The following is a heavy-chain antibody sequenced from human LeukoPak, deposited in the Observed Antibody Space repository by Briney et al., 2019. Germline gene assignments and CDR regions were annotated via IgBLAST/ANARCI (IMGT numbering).Heavy chain of an antibody. CDR1: GYTFNDYG. J-gene: IGHJ4*02. Sequence: ASVKVSCKASGYTFNDYGIAWVRQAPGHGLEWMGWISVYNGNTMNAQKFQGRVTMTTDTSTNTAYMELRSLRSDDTAVYYCARDSGTWVECTRTACYIAYWGQGTLVSVSS. CDR2: ISVYNGNT. V-gene: IGHV1-18*01. D-gene: IGHD2-2*02. CDR3: ARDSGTWVECTRTACYIAY.